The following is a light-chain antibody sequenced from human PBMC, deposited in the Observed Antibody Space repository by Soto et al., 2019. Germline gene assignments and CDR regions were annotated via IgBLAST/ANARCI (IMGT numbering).Light chain of an antibody. J-gene: IGKJ5*01. CDR1: QSISTN. CDR2: GAS. Sequence: EIVITQSPASLSVYPGERATLSCRASQSISTNLAWFQHKPGQAPRLLIYGASTRATGIPARFSGSGSGTEFTLTISSLQPEDFAVYYCLQDYNLPITFGQGTRLEIK. CDR3: LQDYNLPIT. V-gene: IGKV3-15*01.